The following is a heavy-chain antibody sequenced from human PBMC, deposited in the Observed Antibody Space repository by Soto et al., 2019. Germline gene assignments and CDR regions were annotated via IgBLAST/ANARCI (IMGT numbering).Heavy chain of an antibody. CDR3: ARGPFTIFGVVISRPYYYYGMDV. Sequence: PSETLSLTCAVYGGSFSGYYWSWIRQPPGKGLEWIGEINHSGSTNYNPSLKSRVTISVDTSKNQVSLKLSSVTAADTAVYYCARGPFTIFGVVISRPYYYYGMDVWGQGTTVT. CDR1: GGSFSGYY. CDR2: INHSGST. V-gene: IGHV4-34*01. D-gene: IGHD3-3*01. J-gene: IGHJ6*02.